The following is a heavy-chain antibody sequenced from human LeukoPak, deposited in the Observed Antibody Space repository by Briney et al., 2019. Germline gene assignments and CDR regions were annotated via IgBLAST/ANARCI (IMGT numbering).Heavy chain of an antibody. CDR2: INPNSGGT. D-gene: IGHD3-10*02. J-gene: IGHJ4*02. CDR1: GYIFTCYY. CDR3: ARDLMDVRGVITPENYFDY. V-gene: IGHV1-2*02. Sequence: ASVKVSCKASGYIFTCYYMHWVRQAPGQGLEWMGWINPNSGGTNYEQKFQGRVTMTRDTSISTAYMELSRLRSDDTAVYYCARDLMDVRGVITPENYFDYWGQGTLVTVSS.